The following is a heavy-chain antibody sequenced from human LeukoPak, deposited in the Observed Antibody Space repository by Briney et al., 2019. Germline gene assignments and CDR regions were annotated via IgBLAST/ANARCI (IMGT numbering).Heavy chain of an antibody. CDR2: ISSRGSTI. Sequence: GGSLRLSCAASGFTFSDYYMSWIRQAPGKGLEWVSYISSRGSTIYYADSVKGRFTISRDNAKHSLNLQMNSLRAEDTPVYSCATDGVGRAFDYWGRGTRVTVSS. CDR1: GFTFSDYY. J-gene: IGHJ4*02. V-gene: IGHV3-11*04. CDR3: ATDGVGRAFDY. D-gene: IGHD1-26*01.